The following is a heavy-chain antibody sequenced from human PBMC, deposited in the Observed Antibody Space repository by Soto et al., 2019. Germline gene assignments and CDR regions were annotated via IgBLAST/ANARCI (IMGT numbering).Heavy chain of an antibody. J-gene: IGHJ6*02. D-gene: IGHD6-13*01. Sequence: GESLKISCEGSGYSFTRYWIGWVRQMPGKGLECMGIIYPGDSDTRYSPSFQGQVTISADKSISTAYLQWSSLKASDTAMYYCARTAAAGKYYYGMDVWGQGTTVTVSS. V-gene: IGHV5-51*01. CDR2: IYPGDSDT. CDR1: GYSFTRYW. CDR3: ARTAAAGKYYYGMDV.